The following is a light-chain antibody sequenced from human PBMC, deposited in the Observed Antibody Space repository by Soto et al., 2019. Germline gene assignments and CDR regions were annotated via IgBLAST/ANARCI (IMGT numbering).Light chain of an antibody. J-gene: IGLJ3*02. CDR3: SSYTSSSTRV. CDR2: EVS. V-gene: IGLV2-14*01. CDR1: SSDVGGYNY. Sequence: QSALTQPASVSGSPGQSITISCTGTSSDVGGYNYVSWYQQHPGKAPKLMIYEVSNRPSGVSNRFSGSKSGNTASLTISWVQGEDEGDYYCSSYTSSSTRVFGGGTKLTVL.